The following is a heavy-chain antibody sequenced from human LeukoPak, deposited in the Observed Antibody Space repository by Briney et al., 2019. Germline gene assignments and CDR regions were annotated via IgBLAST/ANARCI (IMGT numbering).Heavy chain of an antibody. CDR2: INPNSGGT. CDR1: GYTFTGYY. Sequence: ASVKVSCKASGYTFTGYYMHWVRQAPGQGLEWMGWINPNSGGTNYAQKFQGRVTMTRDTSISTAYMELSRLRSDDTAVYYCARVPTGYDSSGYRYYFDYWGQGTLVTVSS. CDR3: ARVPTGYDSSGYRYYFDY. V-gene: IGHV1-2*02. J-gene: IGHJ4*02. D-gene: IGHD3-22*01.